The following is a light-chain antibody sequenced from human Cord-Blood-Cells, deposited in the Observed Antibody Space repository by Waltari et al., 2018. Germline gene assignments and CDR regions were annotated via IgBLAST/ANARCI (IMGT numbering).Light chain of an antibody. CDR2: EVS. J-gene: IGLJ1*01. CDR3: SSYTSSSPYV. V-gene: IGLV2-14*01. CDR1: SRDVGGYNY. Sequence: QSALTQPASVSGSPGQSITISCTGTSRDVGGYNYVSWYQQHPGKAPKLMIYEVSKRPSGVSNRFFGSKSGNTASLTISGLQAEDEADYYCSSYTSSSPYVFGTGTKVTVL.